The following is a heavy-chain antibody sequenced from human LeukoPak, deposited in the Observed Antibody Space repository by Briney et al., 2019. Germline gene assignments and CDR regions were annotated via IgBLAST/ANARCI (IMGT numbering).Heavy chain of an antibody. CDR1: GFTFSTSW. Sequence: GGALRLSCAASGFTFSTSWMHWVPEAPGKGLVWGSRINPDGSMTSYVDSVKGRFTISRDNAKNTLYLQMNSLRVEDTAVYFCVRALTGTDDFWGQGTLVTVSS. V-gene: IGHV3-74*01. CDR3: VRALTGTDDF. CDR2: INPDGSMT. D-gene: IGHD1-7*01. J-gene: IGHJ4*02.